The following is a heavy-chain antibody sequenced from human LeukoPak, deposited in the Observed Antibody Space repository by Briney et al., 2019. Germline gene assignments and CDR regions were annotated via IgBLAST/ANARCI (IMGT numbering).Heavy chain of an antibody. CDR1: GGIFNSYA. CDR3: ARERWEPPYYYFGLDV. V-gene: IGHV1-69*13. CDR2: IIPFFVTP. J-gene: IGHJ6*02. Sequence: GASVKVSCKASGGIFNSYAISWVRQAPGQGLEWMGGIIPFFVTPNYAQKFQGRVTLIADESTSTAYMELSSLRFDDTAVYYCARERWEPPYYYFGLDVWGQGTTVTVSS. D-gene: IGHD1-26*01.